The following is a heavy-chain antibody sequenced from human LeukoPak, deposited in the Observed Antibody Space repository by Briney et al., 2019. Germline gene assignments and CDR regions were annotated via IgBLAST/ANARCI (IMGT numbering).Heavy chain of an antibody. D-gene: IGHD1-26*01. CDR3: ARAGTYWDYFDY. CDR2: IIAIFGTA. J-gene: IGHJ4*02. Sequence: SVKVSCKASGGTFSSYANSWVRQAPGQGLEWMGGIIAIFGTANYAQKFQGRVTITTDESTSTAYMELSSLRSEGTAVYYCARAGTYWDYFDYWGQGTLVTVSS. CDR1: GGTFSSYA. V-gene: IGHV1-69*05.